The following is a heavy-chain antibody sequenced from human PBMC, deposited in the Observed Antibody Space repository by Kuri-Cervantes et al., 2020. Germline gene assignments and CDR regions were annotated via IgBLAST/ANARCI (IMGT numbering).Heavy chain of an antibody. CDR2: ISGSSSYI. J-gene: IGHJ4*02. D-gene: IGHD3-16*01. CDR1: GFTFSIYK. Sequence: GESLKISCAASGFTFSIYKMSWVRQAPGKGLEWVSSISGSSSYIYYADSVKGRFTISRDNAKSSLYLQMNSLRAEDTAVYYCARARGGDYWGQGTLVTVSS. CDR3: ARARGGDY. V-gene: IGHV3-21*01.